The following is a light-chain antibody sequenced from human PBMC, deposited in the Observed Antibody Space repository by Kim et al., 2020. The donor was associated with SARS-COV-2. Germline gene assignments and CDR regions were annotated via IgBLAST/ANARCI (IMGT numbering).Light chain of an antibody. Sequence: ELTQPPSASGTPGQRVTISCSGSSSNIGSNTVNWYQHLPGTAPKLLIYSNNQRPSGVPDRFSGSKSGTSASLAISGLQSEDEADYYCAAWDDSLNGPVFGGGTKLTVL. J-gene: IGLJ3*02. CDR1: SSNIGSNT. CDR2: SNN. CDR3: AAWDDSLNGPV. V-gene: IGLV1-44*01.